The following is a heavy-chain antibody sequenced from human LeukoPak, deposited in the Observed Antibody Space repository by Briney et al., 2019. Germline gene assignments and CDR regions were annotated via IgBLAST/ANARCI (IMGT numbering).Heavy chain of an antibody. J-gene: IGHJ4*02. Sequence: GGSLRLSCAASGFTFSSYAMSWVRQASGKGLEWVSAISGSGGSTYYADSVKGRFTISRDNSKSTLYLQMNSLRAEDTAVYYCAKDRVSVYYYDSSGYYYFDYWGQGTLVTVSS. CDR3: AKDRVSVYYYDSSGYYYFDY. CDR1: GFTFSSYA. CDR2: ISGSGGST. V-gene: IGHV3-23*01. D-gene: IGHD3-22*01.